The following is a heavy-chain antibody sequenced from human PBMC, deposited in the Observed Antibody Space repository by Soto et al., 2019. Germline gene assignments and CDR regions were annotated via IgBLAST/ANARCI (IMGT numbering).Heavy chain of an antibody. D-gene: IGHD5-18*01. CDR3: ARSGYSSPPDY. CDR1: GGSISSYY. V-gene: IGHV4-59*01. Sequence: SETLSLTCTVSGGSISSYYWSWIRQPPGKGLEWIGYIYYSGSTNYNPSLKSRVTISVDTSKNQFSLKLSSVTAADTAVYYCARSGYSSPPDYWGQGTLVTVPQ. J-gene: IGHJ4*02. CDR2: IYYSGST.